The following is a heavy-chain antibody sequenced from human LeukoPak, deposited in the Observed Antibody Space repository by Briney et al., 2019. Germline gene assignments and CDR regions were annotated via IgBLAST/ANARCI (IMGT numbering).Heavy chain of an antibody. J-gene: IGHJ4*02. V-gene: IGHV1-2*02. D-gene: IGHD5/OR15-5a*01. CDR2: INPHSGGT. CDR3: ARFDQVSETAGGY. CDR1: GYTFTIYG. Sequence: ASVTVSFKSSGYTFTIYGISWVRQAPGQGLEWVGWINPHSGGTNYAQKFQGRVTMTRDTSISTAYMELSRLRSDDSAVYYCARFDQVSETAGGYWGQGTLVTVSS.